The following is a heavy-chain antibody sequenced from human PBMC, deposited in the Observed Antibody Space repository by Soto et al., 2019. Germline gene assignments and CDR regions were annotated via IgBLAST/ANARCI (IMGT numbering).Heavy chain of an antibody. CDR2: ISSSGDTI. J-gene: IGHJ6*03. V-gene: IGHV3-11*01. Sequence: SLRLSCAASGFSFSDYYMSWIRQAPGKGLEWVSYISSSGDTIYYADSVRGRFTISRDNAKNSLYLRMNSLRAEDTAVYYCAREAAMAVHYYYYMDVWGKGTTVTVSS. D-gene: IGHD5-18*01. CDR3: AREAAMAVHYYYYMDV. CDR1: GFSFSDYY.